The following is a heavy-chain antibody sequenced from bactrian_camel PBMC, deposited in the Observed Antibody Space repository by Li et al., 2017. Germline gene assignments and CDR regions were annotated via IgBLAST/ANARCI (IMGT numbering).Heavy chain of an antibody. J-gene: IGHJ4*01. V-gene: IGHV3S26*01. CDR1: LNLDSRYC. Sequence: HVQLVESGGGSVQAGGSLRLSCAMSLNLDSRYCLGWIRQVPGKEREGVTAIDSDGRTSYVDSVKGRFTISKDNAKNTLYLQMNSLKPEDTAMYYCARAWRWDASACPWSRYNYWGQGTQVTVS. CDR2: IDSDGRT. D-gene: IGHD3*01. CDR3: ARAWRWDASACPWSRYNY.